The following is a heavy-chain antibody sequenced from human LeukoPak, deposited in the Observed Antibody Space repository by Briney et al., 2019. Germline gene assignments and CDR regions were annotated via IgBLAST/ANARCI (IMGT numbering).Heavy chain of an antibody. CDR3: ARDRDRYCSGGSCLVFDY. CDR2: ISGSSSYI. Sequence: GGSLRLSCAASGFTFSSYSMNWVRQAPGKGLEWVSSISGSSSYIYYADSVKGRFTISRDNAKNSLYLQMNSLRAEDTAVYYCARDRDRYCSGGSCLVFDYWGQGTLVTVSS. J-gene: IGHJ4*02. D-gene: IGHD2-15*01. V-gene: IGHV3-21*01. CDR1: GFTFSSYS.